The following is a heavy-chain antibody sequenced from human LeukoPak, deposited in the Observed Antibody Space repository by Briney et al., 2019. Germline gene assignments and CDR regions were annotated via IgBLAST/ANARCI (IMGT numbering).Heavy chain of an antibody. CDR3: ARSSSRVAGTDEFDY. J-gene: IGHJ4*02. CDR1: GYTFTGYY. CDR2: INPNSGGT. D-gene: IGHD6-19*01. V-gene: IGHV1-2*02. Sequence: ASVKVSCKASGYTFTGYYMHWVRQAPGQGLEWMGCINPNSGGTNYAQKFQGRVTMTRDTSISTAYMELSRLRSDDTAVYYCARSSSRVAGTDEFDYWGQGTLVTVSS.